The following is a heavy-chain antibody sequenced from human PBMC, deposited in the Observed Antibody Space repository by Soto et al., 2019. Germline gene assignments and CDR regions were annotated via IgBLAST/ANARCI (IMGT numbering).Heavy chain of an antibody. Sequence: PSETLSLTCTVSGDSDHSFYWAWIRQAPGKGPEWIGHISYTGTANYNPSLESRVTVSIDTSKNQFSLRLRSVTAADTAIYYCAALYNTSPFFDSWGQGTLVTVSS. CDR1: GDSDHSFY. CDR3: AALYNTSPFFDS. J-gene: IGHJ4*02. D-gene: IGHD1-20*01. CDR2: ISYTGTA. V-gene: IGHV4-59*02.